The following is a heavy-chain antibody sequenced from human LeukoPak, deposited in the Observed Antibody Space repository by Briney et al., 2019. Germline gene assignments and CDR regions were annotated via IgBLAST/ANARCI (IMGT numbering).Heavy chain of an antibody. V-gene: IGHV3-23*01. CDR2: ISGSGGST. J-gene: IGHJ5*02. D-gene: IGHD2-15*01. CDR1: GFTFSSYG. CDR3: AKDRVVVAATGWFDP. Sequence: GGTLRLSCAASGFTFSSYGMSWVRQAPGKGLEWVSAISGSGGSTYYADSVKGRFTISRDNSKNTLYLQMNSLRAKDTAVYYCAKDRVVVAATGWFDPWGQGTLVTVSS.